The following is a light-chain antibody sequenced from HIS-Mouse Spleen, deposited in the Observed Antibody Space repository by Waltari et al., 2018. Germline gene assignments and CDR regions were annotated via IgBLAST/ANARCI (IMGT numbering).Light chain of an antibody. V-gene: IGLV2-23*01. J-gene: IGLJ2*01. CDR2: EGS. CDR3: CSYAGSSTVV. Sequence: QSALTQPASLSGSHGPSNPISCTGTSSDVGMYTLVSCYQQNPGKAPKLMIYEGSKRPSGVSNRFSGSKSGNTASLTISGLQAEDEADYYCCSYAGSSTVVFGGGTKLTVL. CDR1: SSDVGMYTL.